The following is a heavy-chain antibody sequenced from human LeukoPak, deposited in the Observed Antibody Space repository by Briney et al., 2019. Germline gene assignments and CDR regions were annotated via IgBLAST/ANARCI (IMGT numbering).Heavy chain of an antibody. V-gene: IGHV4-61*01. CDR3: ARGYDYGDYHFDY. J-gene: IGHJ4*02. CDR1: GGSVSSGSYY. Sequence: SETLPLTCTVSGGSVSSGSYYWSWIRQPPGKGLEWIGYIYYSGSTNYNPSLKSRVTISVDTSKNQFSLKLSSVTAADTAVYYCARGYDYGDYHFDYWGQGTLVTVSS. CDR2: IYYSGST. D-gene: IGHD4-17*01.